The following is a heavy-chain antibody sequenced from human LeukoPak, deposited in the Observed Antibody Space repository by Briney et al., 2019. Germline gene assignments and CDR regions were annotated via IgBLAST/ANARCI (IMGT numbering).Heavy chain of an antibody. D-gene: IGHD6-19*01. CDR3: ARDRGSGSSDAFDI. Sequence: PVKVSCKASGGTFSSYAISWVRQAPGQGLEWMGGIIPIFGTANYAQKFQGRVTITADESTSTAYMELSSLRSEDTAVYYCARDRGSGSSDAFDIWGQGTMVTVSS. J-gene: IGHJ3*02. CDR2: IIPIFGTA. V-gene: IGHV1-69*01. CDR1: GGTFSSYA.